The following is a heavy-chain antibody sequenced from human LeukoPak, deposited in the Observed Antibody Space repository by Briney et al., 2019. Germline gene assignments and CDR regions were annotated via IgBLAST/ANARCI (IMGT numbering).Heavy chain of an antibody. V-gene: IGHV4-61*08. CDR2: IYYSGST. CDR3: ARGYGGFDY. Sequence: TLXLTCTVSGGXXSSXGYYWSWIXQPPGKGLEWIGYIYYSGSTNYNPSLKSRVTISVDTSKNQFSLKLSSVTAADTAVYYCARGYGGFDYWGQGTLVTVSS. D-gene: IGHD4-17*01. J-gene: IGHJ4*02. CDR1: GGXXSSXGYY.